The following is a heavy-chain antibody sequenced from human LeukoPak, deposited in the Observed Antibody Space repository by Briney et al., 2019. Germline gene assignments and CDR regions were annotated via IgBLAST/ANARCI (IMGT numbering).Heavy chain of an antibody. CDR1: GFTFGSHW. J-gene: IGHJ4*02. Sequence: GGSLRLSCVASGFTFGSHWMSWVRQAPGKGLEWVGNINPEGSAKFQVDSVKGRFTMSRDNARTSLYLQLGSLRAEDTAVYYCARLKGSTSVFDYWGQGTLVTV. CDR3: ARLKGSTSVFDY. D-gene: IGHD2-2*01. V-gene: IGHV3-7*03. CDR2: INPEGSAK.